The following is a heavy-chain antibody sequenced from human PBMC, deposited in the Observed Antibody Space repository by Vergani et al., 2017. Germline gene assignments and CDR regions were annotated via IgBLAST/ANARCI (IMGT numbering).Heavy chain of an antibody. CDR1: GFTFSSYS. V-gene: IGHV3-21*01. Sequence: EVQLVESGGGLVKPGGSLRLSCAASGFTFSSYSMNWVRQAQGKGLEWVSSISSRTSYIYYADSVKGRFTISRDNAKNSLYLQMNSLRTEDTAVYYCAREGVGVEDYWGQGTLVTVSS. CDR3: AREGVGVEDY. D-gene: IGHD1-26*01. CDR2: ISSRTSYI. J-gene: IGHJ4*02.